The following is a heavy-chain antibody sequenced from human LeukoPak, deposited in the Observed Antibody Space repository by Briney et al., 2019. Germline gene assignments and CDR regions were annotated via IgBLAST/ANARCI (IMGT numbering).Heavy chain of an antibody. V-gene: IGHV3-30*03. Sequence: GGSLRLSCAASGFTFSNYGFHWVRQAPGKGLEWVAVISYDGSNIYYADSVEGRFAISRDNSKNTVFLQMNSLRTEDTAVYYCVCWLGGDHNYMDVWGKGTKVTVSS. CDR3: VCWLGGDHNYMDV. CDR2: ISYDGSNI. CDR1: GFTFSNYG. J-gene: IGHJ6*03. D-gene: IGHD3-10*01.